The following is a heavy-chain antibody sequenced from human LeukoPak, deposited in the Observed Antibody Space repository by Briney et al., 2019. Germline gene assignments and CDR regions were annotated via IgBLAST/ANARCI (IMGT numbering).Heavy chain of an antibody. Sequence: GGSLRLSCAASGFTFSSYAMHWVRQAPGKGLEWVAVISYDGSNKYYADSVKGRFTISRDNSKNTLYLQMNSLRAEDTAVYYCARDSSGWPYFDYLGQGNLVTVSS. CDR1: GFTFSSYA. V-gene: IGHV3-30*04. J-gene: IGHJ4*01. CDR3: ARDSSGWPYFDY. CDR2: ISYDGSNK. D-gene: IGHD6-19*01.